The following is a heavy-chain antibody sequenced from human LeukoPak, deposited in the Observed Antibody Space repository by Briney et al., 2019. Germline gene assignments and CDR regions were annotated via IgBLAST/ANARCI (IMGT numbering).Heavy chain of an antibody. V-gene: IGHV3-33*01. Sequence: PGRCLRLSWAASGFPFSHYGIHWVRQPPGKGLEWVAVIWSDGSHKYYADSVKGRFTISRDNSKNTLYLQMNSLRAEDTAVYSCARASGPFDYWGQGTLVTVSS. CDR2: IWSDGSHK. D-gene: IGHD3-10*01. CDR1: GFPFSHYG. CDR3: ARASGPFDY. J-gene: IGHJ4*02.